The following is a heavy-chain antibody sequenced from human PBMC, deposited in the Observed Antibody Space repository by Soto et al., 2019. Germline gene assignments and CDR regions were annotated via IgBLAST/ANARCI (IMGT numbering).Heavy chain of an antibody. J-gene: IGHJ6*02. CDR3: ARELVVPAAVLDYGMDV. D-gene: IGHD2-2*01. V-gene: IGHV3-48*03. CDR1: GFTFSSYE. Sequence: LRLSCAASGFTFSSYEMNWVRQAPGKGLEWVSYISSSGSTIYYADSVKGRFTISRDNAKNSLYLQMNSLRAEDTAVYYCARELVVPAAVLDYGMDVWGQGTTVTVSS. CDR2: ISSSGSTI.